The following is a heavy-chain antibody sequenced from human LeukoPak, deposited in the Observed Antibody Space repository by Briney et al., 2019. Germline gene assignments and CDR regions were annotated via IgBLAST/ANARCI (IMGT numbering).Heavy chain of an antibody. D-gene: IGHD5-18*01. CDR3: ARVGGADTAMVVLRYYFDY. CDR1: GGSFSGYY. V-gene: IGHV4-34*01. Sequence: SETLSLTCAVYGGSFSGYYWSWIRQPPGKGLEWIGEINHSGSTNYNPSLKSRVTISVDTSKNQFSLKLSSVTAADTAAYYSARVGGADTAMVVLRYYFDYWGQGTLVTVSS. CDR2: INHSGST. J-gene: IGHJ4*02.